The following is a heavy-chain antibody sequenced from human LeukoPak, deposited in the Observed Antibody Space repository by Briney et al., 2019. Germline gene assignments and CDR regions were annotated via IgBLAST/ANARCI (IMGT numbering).Heavy chain of an antibody. V-gene: IGHV3-73*01. CDR2: IRSKANSYAT. CDR1: GFTFSGSA. D-gene: IGHD3-22*01. CDR3: TRPPGDSS. Sequence: GGSLRLSCAASGFTFSGSAMHWVRQASGKGLEWVGRIRSKANSYATAYAASVKGRFTISRDDPKNTAYLQMNSLKTEDTAVYYCTRPPGDSSWGQGTLVTVSS. J-gene: IGHJ4*02.